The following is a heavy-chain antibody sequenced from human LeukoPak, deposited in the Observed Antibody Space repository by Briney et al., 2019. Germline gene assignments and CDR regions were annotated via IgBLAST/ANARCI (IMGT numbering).Heavy chain of an antibody. CDR3: ARDVNHDRFRGFYFDH. CDR2: ISDDGGIT. V-gene: IGHV3-30*04. CDR1: GFTGTYS. Sequence: PGGSLRLSCAASGFTGTYSMHWVRQAPGKGLEWVAVISDDGGITYYADSVKGRFTISRDNSKNTLYLQMNSLRPEDTAVYYCARDVNHDRFRGFYFDHWGQGTLVTVSS. D-gene: IGHD3-10*01. J-gene: IGHJ4*02.